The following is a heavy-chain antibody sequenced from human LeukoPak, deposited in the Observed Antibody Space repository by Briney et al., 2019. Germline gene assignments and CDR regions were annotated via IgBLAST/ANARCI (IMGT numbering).Heavy chain of an antibody. V-gene: IGHV3-30-3*01. CDR3: ASLTGTTES. D-gene: IGHD1-7*01. CDR2: ISYDGSNK. CDR1: GFTFSSYA. Sequence: PGGSLRLSCAASGFTFSSYAMRWVRQAPGKGLEWVAVISYDGSNKYYADSVKGRFTISRDNSKNTLYLQMNSLRAEDTAVYYCASLTGTTESWGQGTLVTVSS. J-gene: IGHJ4*02.